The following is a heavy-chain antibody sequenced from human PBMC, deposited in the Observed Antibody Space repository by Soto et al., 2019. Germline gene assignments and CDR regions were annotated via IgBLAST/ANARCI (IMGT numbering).Heavy chain of an antibody. CDR3: ARDLNLGSFDY. Sequence: PGGSLRLSCAASGFTFDDYAMRWVRQAPGKGLEWVSRISWNSGSIGYADSVKGRFTISRDNAKNSLYLQMNSLRAEDTAVYYCARDLNLGSFDYWGQGTLVTVSS. CDR1: GFTFDDYA. J-gene: IGHJ4*02. V-gene: IGHV3-9*01. CDR2: ISWNSGSI.